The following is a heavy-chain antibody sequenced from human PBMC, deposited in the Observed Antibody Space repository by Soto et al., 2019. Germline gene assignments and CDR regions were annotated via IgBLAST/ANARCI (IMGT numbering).Heavy chain of an antibody. J-gene: IGHJ4*02. D-gene: IGHD5-18*01. Sequence: EVQLVESGGDLVQPGGSLRLSCAASGFIFSNYWMHWVRQGPGKGLVWVSRINSDGTSTSYADSVKGRFTISRDNASNTVNPQMNSVRTDDPAVYSCESGPPRHSYGDYWGQGTLVAVSS. CDR2: INSDGTST. CDR3: ESGPPRHSYGDY. V-gene: IGHV3-74*01. CDR1: GFIFSNYW.